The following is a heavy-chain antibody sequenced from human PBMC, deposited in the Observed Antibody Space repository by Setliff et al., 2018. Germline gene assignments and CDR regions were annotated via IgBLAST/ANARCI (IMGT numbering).Heavy chain of an antibody. CDR2: IKQDGSEK. Sequence: GGSLRLSCAASGYTFSWYWMSWVRQAPGKGLEWVANIKQDGSEKYYVDSVKGRFTISRDNSKNTLYLQMNSLRAEDTAVYYCAREGVGFRFYYAYMDVWGKGTTVTVSS. D-gene: IGHD3-10*01. CDR1: GYTFSWYW. J-gene: IGHJ6*03. CDR3: AREGVGFRFYYAYMDV. V-gene: IGHV3-7*03.